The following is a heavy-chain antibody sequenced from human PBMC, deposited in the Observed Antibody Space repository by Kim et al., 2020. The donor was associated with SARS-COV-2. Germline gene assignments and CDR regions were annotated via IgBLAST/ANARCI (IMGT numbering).Heavy chain of an antibody. CDR2: IYYSGST. D-gene: IGHD6-19*01. Sequence: SETLSLTCTVSGGSISSYYWNWIRQPPGKGLEWIGYIYYSGSTIYNPSLKSRVTISVDTPNSQFSLRLRSVTAADTALYYCARWRQDYSIGWPGEAFDIWGQGTVVTVSS. CDR1: GGSISSYY. J-gene: IGHJ3*02. CDR3: ARWRQDYSIGWPGEAFDI. V-gene: IGHV4-59*01.